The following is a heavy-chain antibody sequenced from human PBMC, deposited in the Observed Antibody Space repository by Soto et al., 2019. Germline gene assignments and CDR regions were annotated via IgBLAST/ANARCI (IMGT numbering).Heavy chain of an antibody. J-gene: IGHJ3*02. V-gene: IGHV5-51*01. CDR2: IYPGDSDT. Sequence: PGESLKISCKGSGYSFTSYWIGWVRQMPGKGLEWMGIIYPGDSDTRYSPSFQGQVTISADKSISTAYLQWSSLKASDTAMYYCARPNTYYDILTGYLGAFDIWGQGTMVTVSS. CDR1: GYSFTSYW. CDR3: ARPNTYYDILTGYLGAFDI. D-gene: IGHD3-9*01.